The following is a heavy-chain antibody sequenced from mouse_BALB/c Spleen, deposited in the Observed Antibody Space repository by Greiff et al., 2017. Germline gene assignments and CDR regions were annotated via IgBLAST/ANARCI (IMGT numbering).Heavy chain of an antibody. CDR2: ILPGSGST. CDR1: GYTFSSYW. CDR3: ARRTYGNWGGAMDY. J-gene: IGHJ4*01. D-gene: IGHD2-10*02. V-gene: IGHV1-9*01. Sequence: QVQLQQSGAELMKPGASVKISCKATGYTFSSYWIEWVKQRPGHGLEWIGEILPGSGSTNYNEKFKGKATFTADTSSNTAYMQLSSLTSEDSAVYYCARRTYGNWGGAMDYWGQGTSVTVSS.